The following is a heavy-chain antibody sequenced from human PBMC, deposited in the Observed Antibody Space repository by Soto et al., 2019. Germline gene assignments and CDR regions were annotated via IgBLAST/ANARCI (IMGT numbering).Heavy chain of an antibody. CDR2: IWYDGSNK. D-gene: IGHD3-22*01. CDR1: GFTFSSYG. V-gene: IGHV3-33*01. Sequence: VQLVESGGGVVQPGRSLRLSCAASGFTFSSYGMHWVRQAPGKGLEWVAVIWYDGSNKYYADSVKGRFTISRDNSKNTLYLQMNSLRAEDTAVYYCARVGAYYDSSGVDYWGQGTLVTVSS. J-gene: IGHJ4*02. CDR3: ARVGAYYDSSGVDY.